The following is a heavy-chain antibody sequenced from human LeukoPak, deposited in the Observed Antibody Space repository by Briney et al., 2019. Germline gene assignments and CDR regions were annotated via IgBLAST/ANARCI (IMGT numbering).Heavy chain of an antibody. V-gene: IGHV3-23*01. CDR1: GFTFSSYA. D-gene: IGHD2-21*01. CDR3: ASVLHIPN. J-gene: IGHJ4*02. Sequence: GGSLRLFCAASGFTFSSYAMSWVRQAPGKGLEWFSAISGSGGSTYYAASVKGRFIISRDNSKNKLSLQMNSMRAEDTAVYYCASVLHIPNWGQGTLVTVSS. CDR2: ISGSGGST.